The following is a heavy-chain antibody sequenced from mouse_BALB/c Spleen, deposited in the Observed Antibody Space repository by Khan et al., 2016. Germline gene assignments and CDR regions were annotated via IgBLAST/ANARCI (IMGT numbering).Heavy chain of an antibody. CDR2: ISYSGST. Sequence: EVQLQESGPGLVKPSQSLSLTCTVTGYSITSDYAWNWIRQFPGNKLEWMGYISYSGSTSYNPSLKSRISITRDTSKNQFFLQLNSVTTEDTATSYCASSYDYDYFDYWGQGTTLTVSS. CDR1: GYSITSDYA. CDR3: ASSYDYDYFDY. D-gene: IGHD2-4*01. J-gene: IGHJ2*01. V-gene: IGHV3-2*02.